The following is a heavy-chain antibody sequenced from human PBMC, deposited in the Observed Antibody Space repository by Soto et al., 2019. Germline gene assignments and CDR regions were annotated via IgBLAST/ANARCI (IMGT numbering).Heavy chain of an antibody. J-gene: IGHJ5*02. CDR1: GYPFIKYG. CDR2: IKVDSGYT. Sequence: QLKLVQSAAEVKKPGASVRVSCKAYGYPFIKYGISWIRQAPEQGLEWMGWIKVDSGYTNYAQKFQGRVTMTADTSSDTAFMELRRLRLDDTAVYFCATSYDTGFDPWGQGTLVSVSS. CDR3: ATSYDTGFDP. D-gene: IGHD3-9*01. V-gene: IGHV1-18*04.